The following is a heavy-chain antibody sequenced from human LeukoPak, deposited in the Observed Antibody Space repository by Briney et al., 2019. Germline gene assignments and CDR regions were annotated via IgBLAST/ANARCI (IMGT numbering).Heavy chain of an antibody. V-gene: IGHV4-39*07. CDR1: GGSISNSTNF. CDR2: LYHSGRT. J-gene: IGHJ3*01. CDR3: AREFYDISAGYSAQGDVFDV. Sequence: PSETLSLTCTVSGGSISNSTNFWGWIRQPPGKEMEWIGSLYHSGRTYYNPSLKSRVTISEDSSKNQISLKMTSVTVADTAVYYCAREFYDISAGYSAQGDVFDVWAKGQWSPSLQ. D-gene: IGHD3-9*01.